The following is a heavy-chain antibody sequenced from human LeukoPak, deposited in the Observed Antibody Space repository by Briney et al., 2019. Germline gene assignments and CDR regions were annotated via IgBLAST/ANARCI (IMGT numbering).Heavy chain of an antibody. CDR1: GFTFSSYW. D-gene: IGHD1-26*01. V-gene: IGHV3-7*04. CDR3: GREVPGGATILDC. CDR2: IKEDGSVK. J-gene: IGHJ4*02. Sequence: GGSLRLSCAASGFTFSSYWMSWVRQAPGKGLEWVANIKEDGSVKYYVDSVKGQFTISRDNGKKSLYLQMNSLRADDTAVYYCGREVPGGATILDCWGQGTLVTVSS.